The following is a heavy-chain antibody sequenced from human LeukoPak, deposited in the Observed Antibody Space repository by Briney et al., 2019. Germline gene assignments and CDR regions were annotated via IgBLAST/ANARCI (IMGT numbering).Heavy chain of an antibody. CDR3: ARGIAVAGIDY. Sequence: SSVKVSWKASGGTFSSYAISWVRQSPGKVGEWMGRISPMFGVANYAQKFQGRVTITTDESTSTAYMELSSLRSEDTAVYYCARGIAVAGIDYWGQGTLVTVSS. V-gene: IGHV1-69*05. CDR1: GGTFSSYA. CDR2: ISPMFGVA. J-gene: IGHJ4*02. D-gene: IGHD6-19*01.